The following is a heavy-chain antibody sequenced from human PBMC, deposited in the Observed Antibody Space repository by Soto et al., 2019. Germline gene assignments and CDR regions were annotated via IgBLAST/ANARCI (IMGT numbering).Heavy chain of an antibody. CDR2: IHSSGST. CDR1: DGSVSSGNYY. CDR3: ARDSLALFGS. D-gene: IGHD5-12*01. Sequence: SETLSLTCSVSDGSVSSGNYYWTWIRQPPGKGLEWIGYIHSSGSTLYNPSLKSRVTISVDTSMNQFSLKLTSLTAADTVLYYCARDSLALFGSWGQGTLVTVSS. J-gene: IGHJ4*02. V-gene: IGHV4-61*01.